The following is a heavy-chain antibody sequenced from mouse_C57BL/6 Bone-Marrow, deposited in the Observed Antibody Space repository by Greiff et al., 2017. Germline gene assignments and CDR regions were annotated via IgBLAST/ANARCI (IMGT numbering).Heavy chain of an antibody. CDR2: IYPRDGST. Sequence: QVQLQQSGPELVKPGASVKLSCKASGYTFTSYDINWVKQRPGQGLEWIGWIYPRDGSTTYNEKFKGKATLTVDTSSSTAYMELHSLTSEDSAVYFCARFGYDWYFDVWGTGTTVTVSS. CDR3: ARFGYDWYFDV. J-gene: IGHJ1*03. V-gene: IGHV1-85*01. CDR1: GYTFTSYD. D-gene: IGHD2-2*01.